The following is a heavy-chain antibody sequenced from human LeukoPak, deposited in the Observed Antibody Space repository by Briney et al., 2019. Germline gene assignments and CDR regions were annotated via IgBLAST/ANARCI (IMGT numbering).Heavy chain of an antibody. CDR2: ISGSGGST. CDR1: GFTFSSYA. V-gene: IGHV3-23*01. CDR3: AKDDYYDDPDYFDY. D-gene: IGHD3-22*01. J-gene: IGHJ4*02. Sequence: GGSLRLSCAASGFTFSSYAMSWVRQAPGKGLGWVSAISGSGGSTYYADSVEGRFTISRDNSRNTLYLQMNSLRAEDTAVYYCAKDDYYDDPDYFDYWGQGTLVTVSS.